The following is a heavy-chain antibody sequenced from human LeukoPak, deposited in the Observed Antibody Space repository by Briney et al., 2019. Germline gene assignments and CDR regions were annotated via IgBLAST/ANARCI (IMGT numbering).Heavy chain of an antibody. CDR3: ASAWFAPNGVYYYYGMDV. V-gene: IGHV1-69*04. CDR1: GGTFSSYA. D-gene: IGHD2-8*01. J-gene: IGHJ6*02. CDR2: IIPILGIA. Sequence: GASVKVSCKASGGTFSSYAISRVRQAPGQGLEWMGRIIPILGIANYAQKFQGRVTITADKSTSTAYMELSSLRSEDTAVYYCASAWFAPNGVYYYYGMDVWGQGTTVTVSS.